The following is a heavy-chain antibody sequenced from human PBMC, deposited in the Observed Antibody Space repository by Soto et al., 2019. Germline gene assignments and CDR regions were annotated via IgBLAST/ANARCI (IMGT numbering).Heavy chain of an antibody. CDR1: GFTFGDYA. D-gene: IGHD3-10*01. J-gene: IGHJ3*01. CDR3: TRDQPITP. Sequence: GGSLRLSCTASGFTFGDYAMSWVRQAPGRGLEWVGFIRSKGSGGTSEYAASVKGRFTFSRDDSKSIAYLQMNSLKIEDTAVYYCTRDQPITPWGQGTMVTVSS. CDR2: IRSKGSGGTS. V-gene: IGHV3-49*04.